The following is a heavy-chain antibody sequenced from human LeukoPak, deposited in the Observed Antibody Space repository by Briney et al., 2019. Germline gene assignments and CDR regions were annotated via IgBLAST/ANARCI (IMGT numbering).Heavy chain of an antibody. CDR3: GKEGGA. J-gene: IGHJ5*02. CDR1: GFTFSSYT. V-gene: IGHV3-23*01. CDR2: IGGRGGST. Sequence: QPGGSLRLSCAASGFTFSSYTMTWVRQAPGKGPEWVSAIGGRGGSTYYADSVGGRFTISRDNSKDMLYLQMNSLKVEDTATYYCGKEGGAWGQGTKVTVSS. D-gene: IGHD3-16*01.